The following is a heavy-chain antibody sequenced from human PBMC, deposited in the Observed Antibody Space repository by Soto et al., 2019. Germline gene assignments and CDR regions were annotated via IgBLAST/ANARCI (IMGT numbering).Heavy chain of an antibody. J-gene: IGHJ4*02. CDR1: GYSFTSYW. D-gene: IGHD1-1*01. CDR2: IYPGDSDT. CDR3: ARPPLSDWNDWDY. V-gene: IGHV5-51*01. Sequence: GESLKISCKGSGYSFTSYWIGWVRQMPGKGLEWMGIIYPGDSDTRYSPSFQGQVTISADKSISTACLQWSSLKAADTAMYYCARPPLSDWNDWDYWGQGTLVTVSS.